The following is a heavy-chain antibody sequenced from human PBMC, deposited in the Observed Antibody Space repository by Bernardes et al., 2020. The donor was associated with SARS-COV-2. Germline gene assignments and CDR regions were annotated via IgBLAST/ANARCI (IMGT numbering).Heavy chain of an antibody. J-gene: IGHJ6*02. CDR1: GDSISSNNW. CDR2: VYHSGST. CDR3: ARGIPSTYYVPFHGLDV. V-gene: IGHV4-4*02. Sequence: SETLSLTCAVSGDSISSNNWWSWVRQPPGKGLEWIGKVYHSGSTKYNASLKSRVTISVDKSKNQFSLKLSSVTAADTAVYYCARGIPSTYYVPFHGLDVWGQGTTVTVSS. D-gene: IGHD3-16*01.